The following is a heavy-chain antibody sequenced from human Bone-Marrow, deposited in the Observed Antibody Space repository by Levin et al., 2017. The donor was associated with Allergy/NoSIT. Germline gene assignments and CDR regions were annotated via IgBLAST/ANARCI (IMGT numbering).Heavy chain of an antibody. D-gene: IGHD3-10*01. CDR1: GFTFSNAW. V-gene: IGHV3-15*01. CDR2: IKSKTDGGTT. CDR3: TTDPWFWFGELLFSAPTGDWFDP. Sequence: GGSLRLSCAASGFTFSNAWMSWVRQAPGKGLEWVGRIKSKTDGGTTDYAAPVKGRFTISRDDSKNTLYLQMNSLKTEDTAVYYCTTDPWFWFGELLFSAPTGDWFDPWGQGTLVTVSS. J-gene: IGHJ5*02.